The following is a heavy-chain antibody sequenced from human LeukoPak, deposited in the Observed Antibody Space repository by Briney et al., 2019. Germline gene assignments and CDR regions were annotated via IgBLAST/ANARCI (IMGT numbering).Heavy chain of an antibody. V-gene: IGHV4-61*02. J-gene: IGHJ4*02. CDR2: IYTSGST. CDR3: ARVSGYDWESFYDY. CDR1: GVSISSGSYY. D-gene: IGHD5-12*01. Sequence: PSETLSLTCTVSGVSISSGSYYWSWIRQPAGKGLEWIGRIYTSGSTNYNPSLKSRVTISVDTSKNQFSLKLSSVTAADTAVYYCARVSGYDWESFYDYWGQGTLVTVSS.